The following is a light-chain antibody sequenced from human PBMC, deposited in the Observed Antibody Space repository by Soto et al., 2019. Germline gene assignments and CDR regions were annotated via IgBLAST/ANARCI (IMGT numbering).Light chain of an antibody. CDR3: QQYGSAPLT. CDR1: QSVSSSY. J-gene: IGKJ1*01. V-gene: IGKV3-20*01. Sequence: EIVLTQSPCTLSLSPGERATLSCRASQSVSSSYLAWFQQKPGQAPRLVIYASSSRATGIPDRFSGSGSGTDFTLTISRLEPEDEAVYYCQQYGSAPLTFGLGTKVDI. CDR2: ASS.